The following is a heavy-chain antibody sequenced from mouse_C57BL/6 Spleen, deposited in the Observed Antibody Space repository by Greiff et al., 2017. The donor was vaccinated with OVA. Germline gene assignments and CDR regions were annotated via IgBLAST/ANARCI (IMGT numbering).Heavy chain of an antibody. CDR2: ISYDGSN. V-gene: IGHV3-6*01. J-gene: IGHJ2*01. D-gene: IGHD1-1*01. Sequence: EVQLQESGPGLVKPSQSLSLTCSVTGYSITSGYYWNWIRQFPGNKLEWMGYISYDGSNNYNPSLKNRISITRDTSKNQFFLKLNSVTTEDTATYYCARDLHYYGSSFDYWGQGTTLTVSS. CDR3: ARDLHYYGSSFDY. CDR1: GYSITSGYY.